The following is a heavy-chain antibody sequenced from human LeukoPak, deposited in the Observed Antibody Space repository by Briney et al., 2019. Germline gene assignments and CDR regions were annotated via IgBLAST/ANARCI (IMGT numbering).Heavy chain of an antibody. CDR2: MSSGASSE. V-gene: IGHV3-30*04. D-gene: IGHD6-13*01. J-gene: IGHJ4*02. CDR1: GFTFNIYS. Sequence: PGRSLRLSCAASGFTFNIYSMYWVRQAPGKGLERVASMSSGASSEYYADSVKGRFTISRDNSKNMLYLQINSLRAEDTAVYHCARKKMAAAGKGAFDYWGQGTLVTVSS. CDR3: ARKKMAAAGKGAFDY.